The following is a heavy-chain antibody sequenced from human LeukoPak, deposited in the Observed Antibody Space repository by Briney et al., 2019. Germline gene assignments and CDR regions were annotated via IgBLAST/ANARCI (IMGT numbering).Heavy chain of an antibody. J-gene: IGHJ5*02. V-gene: IGHV1-24*01. CDR3: ATDFLGFDP. CDR2: FDPEDGEP. D-gene: IGHD2/OR15-2a*01. CDR1: GSTLTELS. Sequence: ASVRVSCKVSGSTLTELSMHWVRQAPGEGLEWMGGFDPEDGEPIYAQKFQGRVTMTEDTSTDTVHMELSSLRSEDTAVYYCATDFLGFDPWGQGALVTVSS.